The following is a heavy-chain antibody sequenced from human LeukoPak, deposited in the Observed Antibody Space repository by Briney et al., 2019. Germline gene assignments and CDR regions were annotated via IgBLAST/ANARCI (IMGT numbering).Heavy chain of an antibody. V-gene: IGHV1-69*04. Sequence: SEKLSCNASGDTFSSYANSWVRHPPGQGLEWMGRIIPILGIANYAQKSQGRVTITADKSTNTAYMELSSLRSEDTAVYYCARQSIVVVVAASGSWFDPWGQGTLVTVSS. CDR3: ARQSIVVVVAASGSWFDP. J-gene: IGHJ5*02. CDR2: IIPILGIA. CDR1: GDTFSSYA. D-gene: IGHD2-15*01.